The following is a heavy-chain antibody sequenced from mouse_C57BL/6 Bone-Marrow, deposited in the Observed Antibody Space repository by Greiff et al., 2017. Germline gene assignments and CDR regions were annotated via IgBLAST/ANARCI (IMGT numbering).Heavy chain of an antibody. Sequence: DVMLVESGGGLVQSGRSLRLSCATSGFTFSDFYMEWVRQAPGKGLEWIAASRNKANDYTTEYSASVKGRFIVSRDTSQSILYLQMNALRAEDTAMYYCARDAPYYAMDYWGQGTSVTVSS. CDR3: ARDAPYYAMDY. V-gene: IGHV7-1*01. CDR2: SRNKANDYTT. J-gene: IGHJ4*01. CDR1: GFTFSDFY.